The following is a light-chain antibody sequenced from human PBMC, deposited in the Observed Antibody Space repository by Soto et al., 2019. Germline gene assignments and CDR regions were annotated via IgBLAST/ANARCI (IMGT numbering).Light chain of an antibody. V-gene: IGLV2-8*01. CDR3: SSYSRSINYV. Sequence: QSALTQPPSASGSPGQSVTISCTGTNNDIGGYTYVSWYQQLPGNAPKLVIYAVNKRPSGIPDRFSGSKSGNTASLTVSGLQPEEEAEYFCSSYSRSINYVFGTGTKDTV. J-gene: IGLJ1*01. CDR1: NNDIGGYTY. CDR2: AVN.